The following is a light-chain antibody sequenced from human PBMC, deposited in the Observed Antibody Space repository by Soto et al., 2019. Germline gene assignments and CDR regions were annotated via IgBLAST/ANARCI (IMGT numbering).Light chain of an antibody. CDR1: QSVSSSY. J-gene: IGKJ1*01. Sequence: EIVLTQSPGTLSLSPGERATLSCRASQSVSSSYLAWYQQKPGQAPRLLIYGASSRATGIPDRFSGSGSGTDFNLTISRLAPEDIAVYYCQQYGGSWTVGQGTKVEIK. CDR3: QQYGGSWT. CDR2: GAS. V-gene: IGKV3-20*01.